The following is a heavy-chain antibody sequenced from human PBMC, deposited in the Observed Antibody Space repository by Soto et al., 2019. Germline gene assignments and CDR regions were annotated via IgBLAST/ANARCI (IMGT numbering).Heavy chain of an antibody. CDR3: AGDIRSGSYRFDY. J-gene: IGHJ4*02. V-gene: IGHV4-30-4*01. CDR2: IYYSGST. Sequence: SETLSLTCTVSGGSISSGNYYWSWIRQPPGKGLEWIGYIYYSGSTYYNPSLKSRVTISVDRPNNQFSLKLSSVTAADTAIYYCAGDIRSGSYRFDYWGQGTLVTVSS. CDR1: GGSISSGNYY. D-gene: IGHD1-26*01.